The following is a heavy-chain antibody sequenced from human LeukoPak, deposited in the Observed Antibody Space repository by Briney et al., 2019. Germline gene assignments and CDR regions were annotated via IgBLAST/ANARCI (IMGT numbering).Heavy chain of an antibody. CDR2: ISANGGKT. V-gene: IGHV3-23*01. Sequence: QTGGSLRLSCAASGFSFSNYAMTWVRQAPGEGLEWVSDISANGGKTYYSDSVKGRFTISRDISKNTLFLQMNSLKVEDTAVYYCARSVRGVIADAFNVWGQGTMVAVSS. J-gene: IGHJ3*01. CDR1: GFSFSNYA. CDR3: ARSVRGVIADAFNV. D-gene: IGHD3-10*01.